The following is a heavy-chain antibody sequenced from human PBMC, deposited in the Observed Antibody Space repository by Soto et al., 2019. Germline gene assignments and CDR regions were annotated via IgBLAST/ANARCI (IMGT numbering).Heavy chain of an antibody. CDR1: GFSVSSSH. CDR2: IDSGGTT. J-gene: IGHJ5*02. CDR3: VRVGPYGSECYSFRYKWIDP. D-gene: IGHD3-10*01. Sequence: EVQLVDSGGGLIQPGGSLRLSCAASGFSVSSSHMIWVRQAPGKGLEWVSVIDSGGTTYYGVSVKGRFTISRDKAKNTVYLPMDSLRTEDTAVYHCVRVGPYGSECYSFRYKWIDPWGQGTLVTVSS. V-gene: IGHV3-53*01.